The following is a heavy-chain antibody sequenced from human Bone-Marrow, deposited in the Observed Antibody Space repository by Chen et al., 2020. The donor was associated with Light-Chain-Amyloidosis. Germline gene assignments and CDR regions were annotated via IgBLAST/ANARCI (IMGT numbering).Heavy chain of an antibody. CDR1: GFAFSSYA. CDR2: ISYDENTK. J-gene: IGHJ4*02. Sequence: QVRLVESGGGVVQPGGSLRLSCAASGFAFSSYAMHWVRQAPGKGLEWVAAISYDENTKYYADSVRGRFTIPRDNSKNTLFLQMSSLTADDTALFYCATDSAVPGAHPPDYWGQGTPVTVSS. CDR3: ATDSAVPGAHPPDY. D-gene: IGHD6-19*01. V-gene: IGHV3-30-3*01.